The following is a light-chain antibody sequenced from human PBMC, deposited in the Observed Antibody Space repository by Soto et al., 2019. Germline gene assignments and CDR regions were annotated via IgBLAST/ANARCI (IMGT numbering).Light chain of an antibody. CDR3: QQYAASPRT. V-gene: IGKV3-20*01. Sequence: EIVLTQSPGTLSLSPRERATLSCRASQSVSNNDLAWYQHRPGQAPRLLIYGASTRAPGIQDMFSGSGSGKDXTLXXSILEPEDFSVXYXQQYAASPRTFGQGTQVEV. CDR2: GAS. J-gene: IGKJ1*01. CDR1: QSVSNND.